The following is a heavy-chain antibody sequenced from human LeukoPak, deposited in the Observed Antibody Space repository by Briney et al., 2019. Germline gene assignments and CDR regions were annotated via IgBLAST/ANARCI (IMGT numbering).Heavy chain of an antibody. Sequence: PSQTLSLTCTVSGGSINNCYWNWIRQPAGKGLEWIGRINTSVGTSYNPSLNGRVTMSVDTSKTQFSLKLSSVTAADTAVYYCARDPFRSSFDSWGQGTLVTVSS. V-gene: IGHV4-4*07. D-gene: IGHD1-26*01. CDR1: GGSINNCY. CDR2: INTSVGT. CDR3: ARDPFRSSFDS. J-gene: IGHJ4*02.